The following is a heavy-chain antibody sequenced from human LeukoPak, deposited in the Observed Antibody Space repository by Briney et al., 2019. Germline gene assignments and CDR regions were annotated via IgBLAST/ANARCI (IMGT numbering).Heavy chain of an antibody. CDR3: ARDSYSYGPSFDY. D-gene: IGHD5-18*01. Sequence: SETLSLTCTVSGGSISSGGYYWSWIRQHPGKGLEWIGYIYYSGSTNYNPSLKSRVTISVDTSKNQFSLKLSSVTAADTAVYYCARDSYSYGPSFDYWGQGTLVTVSS. CDR2: IYYSGST. CDR1: GGSISSGGYY. V-gene: IGHV4-61*08. J-gene: IGHJ4*02.